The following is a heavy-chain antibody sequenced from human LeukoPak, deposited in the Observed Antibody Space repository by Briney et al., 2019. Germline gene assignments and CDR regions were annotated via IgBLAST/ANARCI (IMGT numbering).Heavy chain of an antibody. CDR3: ARSLRRFWSGSGAFDI. J-gene: IGHJ3*02. Sequence: GGSLRLSCAASGFTFSSYSMNWVRQAPGKGLEWVSSISSSSSYIYYADSVKGRFTISRDNAKNSLYLQMNSLRAEDTAVYYCARSLRRFWSGSGAFDIWGQGTMVTVSS. CDR1: GFTFSSYS. D-gene: IGHD3-3*01. V-gene: IGHV3-21*01. CDR2: ISSSSSYI.